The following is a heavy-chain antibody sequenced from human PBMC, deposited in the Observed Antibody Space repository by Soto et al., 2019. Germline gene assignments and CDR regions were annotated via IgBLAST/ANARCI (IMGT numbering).Heavy chain of an antibody. CDR3: ARADSSSSSVY. CDR2: INHSGST. D-gene: IGHD6-6*01. CDR1: GGSFSGYY. Sequence: QVQIQQWSAGLLKPSETLSLTCAVYGGSFSGYYWSWIRQPPGKGLEWIGEINHSGSTNYNPSLKSRVTISVDTSKNQFSLKLSSVTAADTAVYYCARADSSSSSVYWGQGTLVTVSS. J-gene: IGHJ4*02. V-gene: IGHV4-34*01.